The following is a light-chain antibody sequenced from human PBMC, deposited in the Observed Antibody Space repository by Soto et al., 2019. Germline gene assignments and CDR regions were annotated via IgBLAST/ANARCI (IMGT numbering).Light chain of an antibody. CDR3: LQYGGFPWT. Sequence: EIVLTQSPGTLSLSPGERATLSCGASQSVSSTSLSWFQQKPGRAPRLLIYGASSRATGIPDRFSGSGSGTDFTLPISRLEPEDFAVYYCLQYGGFPWTFGQGTKVDSK. V-gene: IGKV3-20*01. CDR2: GAS. J-gene: IGKJ1*01. CDR1: QSVSSTS.